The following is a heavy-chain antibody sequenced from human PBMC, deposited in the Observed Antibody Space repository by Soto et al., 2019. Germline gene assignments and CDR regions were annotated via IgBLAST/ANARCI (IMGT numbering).Heavy chain of an antibody. CDR1: GYTFTSYY. V-gene: IGHV1-46*01. Sequence: GSSVKVSCKASGYTFTSYYMHWVRQAPVQGLEWMGIINPSGGSTSYAQKFQGRVTMTRDTSTSTVYMELSSLRSQDTAVYYCARDFVGGTIVGVVIHNWFDPWGQGNLVTAST. CDR2: INPSGGST. CDR3: ARDFVGGTIVGVVIHNWFDP. J-gene: IGHJ5*02. D-gene: IGHD3-3*01.